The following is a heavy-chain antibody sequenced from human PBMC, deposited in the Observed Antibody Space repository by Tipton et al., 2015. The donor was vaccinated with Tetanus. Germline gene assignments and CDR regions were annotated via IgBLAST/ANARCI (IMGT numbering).Heavy chain of an antibody. CDR1: GFTFSSYA. V-gene: IGHV3-23*01. CDR3: AKDQYYYDSSGYFHDRDLDY. CDR2: ISGSGGST. D-gene: IGHD3-22*01. Sequence: SLRLSCAASGFTFSSYAMSWVRQAPGKGLEWVSAISGSGGSTYYADSVKGRFTISRDNSKNTLYLQINSLRAEDTAVYYCAKDQYYYDSSGYFHDRDLDYWGQGTLVTVSS. J-gene: IGHJ4*02.